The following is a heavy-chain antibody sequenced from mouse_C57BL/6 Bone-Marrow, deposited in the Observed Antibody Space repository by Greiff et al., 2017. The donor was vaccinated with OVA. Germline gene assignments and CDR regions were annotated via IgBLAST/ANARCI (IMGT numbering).Heavy chain of an antibody. J-gene: IGHJ2*01. CDR3: TAWGNYEDY. V-gene: IGHV14-4*01. CDR2: IDPENGDT. Sequence: VQLQQSGAELVRPGASVKLSCTASGFNIKDDYMHWVKQRPEQGLEWIGWIDPENGDTEYASKFQGKATITADTSSNTAYLQLSSLTSEDTAVYYCTAWGNYEDYWGQGTTLTVSS. D-gene: IGHD2-1*01. CDR1: GFNIKDDY.